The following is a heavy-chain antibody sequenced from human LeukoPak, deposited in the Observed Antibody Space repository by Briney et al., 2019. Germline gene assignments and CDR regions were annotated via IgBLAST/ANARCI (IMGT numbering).Heavy chain of an antibody. CDR3: ARDPGAGWAAAASDALDI. CDR1: GYSISSSYY. Sequence: PSETLSLTCTVSGYSISSSYYWSWIRQPAGKGLEYIGRIYTSGSTNYNPSLKSRVTMSVDTSKNQFSLKLSSVTAADTAVYYCARDPGAGWAAAASDALDIWGQGTMVTVSS. J-gene: IGHJ3*02. CDR2: IYTSGST. V-gene: IGHV4-4*07. D-gene: IGHD6-13*01.